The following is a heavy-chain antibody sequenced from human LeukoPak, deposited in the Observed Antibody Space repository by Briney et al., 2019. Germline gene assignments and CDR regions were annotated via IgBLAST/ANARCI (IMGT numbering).Heavy chain of an antibody. CDR2: ISYDGSNK. D-gene: IGHD4-23*01. CDR1: GFTFSSYA. Sequence: GRSLRLSCAASGFTFSSYAMHWVRQAPGKGLEWVAVISYDGSNKYYADSVKGRFTISRDNSKNTLYRQMNSLRADDTAVYYCARFDYGGQLDYWGQGTLVTVSS. J-gene: IGHJ4*02. CDR3: ARFDYGGQLDY. V-gene: IGHV3-30*14.